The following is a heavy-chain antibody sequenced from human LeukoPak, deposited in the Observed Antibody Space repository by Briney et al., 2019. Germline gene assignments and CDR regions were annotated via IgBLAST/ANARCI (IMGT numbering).Heavy chain of an antibody. CDR3: ARGHLGLQD. V-gene: IGHV4-59*01. Sequence: SETLSLTCTVSGASLTTYHWTWIRQPPGGRREWIGYLFNTGGTKYNPSLAGRVAILGDTSKNQFSLKMTSVSAADTAVYYCARGHLGLQDWAQGTLVTVSS. D-gene: IGHD7-27*01. CDR1: GASLTTYH. CDR2: LFNTGGT. J-gene: IGHJ4*02.